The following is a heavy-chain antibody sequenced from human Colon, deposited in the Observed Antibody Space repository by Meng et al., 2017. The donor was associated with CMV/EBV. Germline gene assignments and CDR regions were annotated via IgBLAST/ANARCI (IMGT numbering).Heavy chain of an antibody. CDR3: VRGLIAVPGNIGFDI. CDR1: GFTFRNHW. J-gene: IGHJ3*02. CDR2: SNTDGSSA. Sequence: SGFTFRNHWMHWVRQAPGKGLEWVARSNTDGSSAIYADSVKGRFTISRDNAKNTVYLQMNSLRDGDTAVYYCVRGLIAVPGNIGFDIWGQGTTVTVS. V-gene: IGHV3-74*01. D-gene: IGHD6-19*01.